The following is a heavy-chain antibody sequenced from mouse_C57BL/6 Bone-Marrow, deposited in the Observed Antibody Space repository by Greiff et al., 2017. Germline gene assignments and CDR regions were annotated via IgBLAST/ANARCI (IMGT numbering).Heavy chain of an antibody. CDR2: INPNNGGT. Sequence: VQLQQSGPELVKPGASVKIPCKASGYTFTDYNMDWVKQSHGKSLEWIGDINPNNGGTIYNQKFKGKATLTVDKSSSTAYMELRSLTSEDTAVYYCARSGLLRPHWYFDVWGTGTTVTVSS. J-gene: IGHJ1*03. D-gene: IGHD1-2*01. V-gene: IGHV1-18*01. CDR3: ARSGLLRPHWYFDV. CDR1: GYTFTDYN.